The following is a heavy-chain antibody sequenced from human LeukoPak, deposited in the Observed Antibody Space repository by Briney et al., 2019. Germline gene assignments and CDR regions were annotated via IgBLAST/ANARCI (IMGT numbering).Heavy chain of an antibody. V-gene: IGHV3-69-1*01. Sequence: GGSLRLSCAASGFSLSTSKMNWVRQAPGKGLEWVASFSRIGITDYADSVKGRFTITRDNARNSLDLQMNSLRAEDTAVYYCAKDRRIAAAGRLFDPWGQGTLVTVSS. CDR3: AKDRRIAAAGRLFDP. CDR2: FSRIGIT. CDR1: GFSLSTSK. J-gene: IGHJ5*02. D-gene: IGHD6-13*01.